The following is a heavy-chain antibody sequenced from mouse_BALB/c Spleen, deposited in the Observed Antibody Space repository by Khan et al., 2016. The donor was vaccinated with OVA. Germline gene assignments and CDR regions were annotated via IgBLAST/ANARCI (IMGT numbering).Heavy chain of an antibody. D-gene: IGHD1-1*02. CDR1: GYSFTNYG. CDR2: INTYTGEP. V-gene: IGHV9-3-1*01. CDR3: ASCGYWYFDV. Sequence: QVQLKQSGPEVKKPGETVKISCKASGYSFTNYGMNWVRQAPGKGLKWMGWINTYTGEPTYADDFKGRFAFSLETSASTAYLQINNLKNEDTATYFCASCGYWYFDVWGPGTTVTVSS. J-gene: IGHJ1*01.